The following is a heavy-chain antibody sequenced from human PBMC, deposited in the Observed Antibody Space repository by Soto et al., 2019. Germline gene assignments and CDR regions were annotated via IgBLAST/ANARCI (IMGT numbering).Heavy chain of an antibody. D-gene: IGHD3-22*01. CDR3: AKAYPGLGSSGPRRYYGMDV. V-gene: IGHV3-30*18. CDR2: ISYDGSNK. Sequence: GGSLRLSCAASGFTFSSYGMHWVRQAPGKGLERVAVISYDGSNKYDADSVKGRFTISRDNSKNTLYLQMNSLRAEDTAVYYCAKAYPGLGSSGPRRYYGMDVWGQGTTVTVS. CDR1: GFTFSSYG. J-gene: IGHJ6*02.